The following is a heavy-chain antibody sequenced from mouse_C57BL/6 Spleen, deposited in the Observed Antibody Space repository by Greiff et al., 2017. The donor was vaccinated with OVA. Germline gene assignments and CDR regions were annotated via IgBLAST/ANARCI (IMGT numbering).Heavy chain of an antibody. V-gene: IGHV1-59*01. CDR1: GYTFTSYW. CDR3: ARKNNYSNYAFAY. CDR2: IDPSDSYT. Sequence: QVQLQQPGAELVRPGTSVKLSCKASGYTFTSYWMHWVKQRPGQGLEWIGVIDPSDSYTNYNQKFKGKATLTVDTSSSTAYMQLSSLTSEDSAVYYCARKNNYSNYAFAYWGQGTLVTVSA. J-gene: IGHJ3*01. D-gene: IGHD2-5*01.